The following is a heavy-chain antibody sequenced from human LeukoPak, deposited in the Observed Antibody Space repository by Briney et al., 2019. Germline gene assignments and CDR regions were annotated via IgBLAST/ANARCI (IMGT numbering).Heavy chain of an antibody. D-gene: IGHD2-2*01. V-gene: IGHV3-9*01. CDR1: GFTFDDYA. J-gene: IGHJ4*02. CDR2: ISWNSGRK. CDR3: AKCLSTSCQGAFDY. Sequence: GGSLRLSCAASGFTFDDYAMHLVRQAPGKGLEWVSGISWNSGRKDYADSVKGRFTISRDNAKNSLYLQMNSLRVEDTALYYCAKCLSTSCQGAFDYWGQGTLVTVSS.